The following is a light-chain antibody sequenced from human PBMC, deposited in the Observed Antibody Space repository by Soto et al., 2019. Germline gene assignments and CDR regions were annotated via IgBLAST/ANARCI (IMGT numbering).Light chain of an antibody. V-gene: IGLV2-14*01. CDR3: SSYTISSTYV. Sequence: SVLPQPASVPGSPGQSITISCTGTNSDVGGYNYVSWYQQHPGKAPKLMIYEVSYRPSGVSNRFSGSKSGNTASLTISGLQAEDEAYYYCSSYTISSTYVFGTGTKVTVL. CDR1: NSDVGGYNY. CDR2: EVS. J-gene: IGLJ1*01.